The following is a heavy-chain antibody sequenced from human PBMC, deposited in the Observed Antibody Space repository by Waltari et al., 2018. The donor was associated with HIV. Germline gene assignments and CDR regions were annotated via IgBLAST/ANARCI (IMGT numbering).Heavy chain of an antibody. J-gene: IGHJ4*02. D-gene: IGHD3-16*01. Sequence: EVQLVESGGGLVQPGGSLRVSCAASGFTFSASAIHWVRQASGKGVGWLGVMKSRGNRYATADGASVKGRFTFSRDDSKNTAYLQMNNLKTEDTAVYYCTRALAYWGQGTLVTVSP. CDR1: GFTFSASA. CDR3: TRALAY. V-gene: IGHV3-73*02. CDR2: MKSRGNRYAT.